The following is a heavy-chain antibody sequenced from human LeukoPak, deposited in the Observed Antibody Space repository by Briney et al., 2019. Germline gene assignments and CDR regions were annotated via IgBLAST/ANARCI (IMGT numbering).Heavy chain of an antibody. V-gene: IGHV4-34*01. CDR1: GGSFSGAY. D-gene: IGHD3-3*01. CDR2: INHSGST. Sequence: SETLSLTCAVYGGSFSGAYWSWIRQPPGKGLEWIGEINHSGSTNYNPSLKSRVTISVDTSKNQFSLELTSLTAADTAVYYCARHGRITILPDYWGQGTLVTVSS. CDR3: ARHGRITILPDY. J-gene: IGHJ4*02.